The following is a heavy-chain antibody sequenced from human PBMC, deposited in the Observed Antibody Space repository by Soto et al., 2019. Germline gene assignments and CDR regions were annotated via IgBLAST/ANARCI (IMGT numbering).Heavy chain of an antibody. D-gene: IGHD4-17*01. Sequence: QVQLQESGPGLVKPSETLSLTCTVSGVSISSYYWSWIRQPAGKGLEWIGRMYTSGSTKYNPSLKGRVTMSVDTSKNQCSLRLISVTAADTAVYYCARDPKHYEGWFDRWGPGNRVTVSS. CDR1: GVSISSYY. CDR2: MYTSGST. CDR3: ARDPKHYEGWFDR. V-gene: IGHV4-4*07. J-gene: IGHJ5*02.